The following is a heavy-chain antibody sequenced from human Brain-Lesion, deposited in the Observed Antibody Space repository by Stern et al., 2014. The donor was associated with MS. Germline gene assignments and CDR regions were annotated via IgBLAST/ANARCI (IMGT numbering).Heavy chain of an antibody. J-gene: IGHJ6*02. Sequence: VQLVESGAEVKKPGASVKVSCKTSGYIFTGYYIHWVRQAPGQGLEGMAWINPNTGGTKYGQKFQGRVTMSRDTSISTAYVELSSLTSDDTAVYYCARDQRGITIFGVVTDYYYLGMDVWGQGTTVTVSS. V-gene: IGHV1-2*02. CDR2: INPNTGGT. CDR3: ARDQRGITIFGVVTDYYYLGMDV. D-gene: IGHD3-3*01. CDR1: GYIFTGYY.